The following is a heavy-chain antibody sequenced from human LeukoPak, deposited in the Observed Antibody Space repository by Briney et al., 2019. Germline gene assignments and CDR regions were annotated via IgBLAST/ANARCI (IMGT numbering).Heavy chain of an antibody. CDR1: GGTFSSYA. J-gene: IGHJ4*02. D-gene: IGHD4-17*01. CDR3: ARSPWTTVTSYYFDY. CDR2: IIPILGIA. V-gene: IGHV1-69*04. Sequence: ASVKVSCKASGGTFSSYAISWVRQAPGQGLEWMGRIIPILGIANYAQKFQGRVTITADKSTSTAYMELSSLRSEDTAVYYCARSPWTTVTSYYFDYWGQGTLVTVSS.